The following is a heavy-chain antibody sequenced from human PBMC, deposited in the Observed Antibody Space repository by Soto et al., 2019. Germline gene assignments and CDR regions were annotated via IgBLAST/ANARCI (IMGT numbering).Heavy chain of an antibody. CDR1: GFTFSSYW. D-gene: IGHD2-15*01. Sequence: GGSLRLSCAASGFTFSSYWMSWVRQAPGKGLEWVANIKQDGSEKYYVDSVKGRFTISRDNAKNSLYLQMNSLRAEDTAVYYCARDRVGEFRDCSGGSCYSVFCPMGVWGQGTTVTVSS. J-gene: IGHJ6*02. CDR3: ARDRVGEFRDCSGGSCYSVFCPMGV. CDR2: IKQDGSEK. V-gene: IGHV3-7*01.